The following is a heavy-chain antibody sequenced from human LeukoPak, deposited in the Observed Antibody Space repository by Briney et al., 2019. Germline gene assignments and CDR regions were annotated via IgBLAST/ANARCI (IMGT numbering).Heavy chain of an antibody. CDR1: GFTFSSYS. CDR3: AGGSGHYYGMDV. V-gene: IGHV3-21*01. J-gene: IGHJ6*02. CDR2: ISSSSNYI. Sequence: PGGSLRLSCAASGFTFSSYSMNWVRQAPGKGLEWVSSISSSSNYIYYADSVKGRFTISRDNAKNSLYLQMNSLRAEDTAVYYCAGGSGHYYGMDVWGQGTTVTVSS. D-gene: IGHD3-10*01.